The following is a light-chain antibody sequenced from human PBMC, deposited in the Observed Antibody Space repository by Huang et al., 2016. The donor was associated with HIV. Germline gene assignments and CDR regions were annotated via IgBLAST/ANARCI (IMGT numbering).Light chain of an antibody. Sequence: EIVLTQSPATLSVSPGERATLSCRASQSISTYLAWYQHKPAQAPRLLIYGASTRASAIPARFSGSGSGTEFTLTISSLQSEDFAVYYCQQYNNWPPEVTFGPGTKVDIK. V-gene: IGKV3-15*01. CDR2: GAS. CDR1: QSISTY. J-gene: IGKJ3*01. CDR3: QQYNNWPPEVT.